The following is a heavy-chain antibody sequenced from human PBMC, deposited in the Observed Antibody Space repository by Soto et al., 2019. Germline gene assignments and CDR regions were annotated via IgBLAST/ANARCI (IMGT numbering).Heavy chain of an antibody. V-gene: IGHV3-11*01. CDR2: ISSSGSTI. Sequence: QVQLVESGGGLVKPGGSLRLSCAASGFTFSDYYMSWIRQAPGKGLEWVSYISSSGSTIYYADSVKGRFTITRDNAKNSLYLQMNSLRAEDTAVYYCARLPPSSRYYYYYYYMDVWGKGTTVTVSS. J-gene: IGHJ6*03. CDR3: ARLPPSSRYYYYYYYMDV. CDR1: GFTFSDYY. D-gene: IGHD2-2*01.